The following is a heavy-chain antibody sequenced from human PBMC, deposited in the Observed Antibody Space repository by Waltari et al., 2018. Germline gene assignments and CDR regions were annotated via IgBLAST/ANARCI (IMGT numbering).Heavy chain of an antibody. V-gene: IGHV3-23*01. CDR3: VKADVYGTSWLGRFDY. Sequence: EVHLLESGGGLGQPGGSLCICCATRGVTVWSLVCNWVRQAPGKGLEWVSIISDSGGTYYADSVKGRFTASRDNSKSTLYLQMSSLRAEDTAVYYCVKADVYGTSWLGRFDYWGQGTLVTVSS. CDR2: ISDSGGT. D-gene: IGHD6-13*01. J-gene: IGHJ4*02. CDR1: GVTVWSLV.